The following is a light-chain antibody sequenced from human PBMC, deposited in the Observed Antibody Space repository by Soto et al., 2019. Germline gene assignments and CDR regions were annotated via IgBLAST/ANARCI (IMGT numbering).Light chain of an antibody. J-gene: IGLJ1*01. CDR2: DVS. CDR3: SSYTSSSTLLYV. Sequence: QSALTQPASVSGSPGQSITISCTGTSSDVGGYNYVSWYQQHPGKAPKLMIYDVSNRPSGVSNRFSGSKSGNPASLTISGLQAEDEADYYCSSYTSSSTLLYVFGTGTKVTGL. V-gene: IGLV2-14*01. CDR1: SSDVGGYNY.